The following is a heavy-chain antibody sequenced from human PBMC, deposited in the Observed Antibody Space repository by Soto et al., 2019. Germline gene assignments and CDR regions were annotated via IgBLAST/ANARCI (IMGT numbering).Heavy chain of an antibody. CDR1: GFTFSNYV. CDR3: AKDYIWSLDY. V-gene: IGHV3-23*01. CDR2: ITSDGGST. J-gene: IGHJ4*02. Sequence: AGGSLRLSCAASGFTFSNYVMRWVRQAPGKGLEWVSTITSDGGSTYYADSVKGRFTISRDNSKNTLYLQMNSLRAEDTAVYYCAKDYIWSLDYWGQGSLVTVSS. D-gene: IGHD2-8*02.